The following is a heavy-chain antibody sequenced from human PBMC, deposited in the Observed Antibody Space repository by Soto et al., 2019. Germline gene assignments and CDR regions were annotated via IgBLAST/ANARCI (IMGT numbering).Heavy chain of an antibody. J-gene: IGHJ4*02. CDR3: ARSPPHQGGYDNYFDY. CDR1: GGSISSSSYY. Sequence: PSETLSLTCTVSGGSISSSSYYWGWIRQPPGKGLEWIGSIYYSGSTYYNPSLKSRVTISVDTSKNQFSLKLSSVTAADTAVYYCARSPPHQGGYDNYFDYWGQRPLVTVSS. CDR2: IYYSGST. V-gene: IGHV4-39*01. D-gene: IGHD5-12*01.